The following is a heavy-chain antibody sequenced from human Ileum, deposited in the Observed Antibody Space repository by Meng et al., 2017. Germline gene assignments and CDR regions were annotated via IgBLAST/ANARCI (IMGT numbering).Heavy chain of an antibody. CDR2: IIPILGIA. CDR3: ARSSLGWPFLPFDY. CDR1: GGTFSSYT. J-gene: IGHJ4*02. Sequence: QVQLGQSGAEVRKPGSSVKVPCKASGGTFSSYTISWVRQAPGQGLEWMGRIIPILGIANYAQKFQGRVTITADKSTSTAYMELSSLRSEDTAVYYCARSSLGWPFLPFDYWGQGTLVTVSS. D-gene: IGHD3-3*01. V-gene: IGHV1-69*02.